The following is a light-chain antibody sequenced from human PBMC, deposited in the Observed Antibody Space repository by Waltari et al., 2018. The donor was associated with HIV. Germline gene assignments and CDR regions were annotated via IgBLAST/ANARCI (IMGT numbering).Light chain of an antibody. Sequence: QSVLTQPPSVSGAPGQTVTGSCTGSTPNPGANFYVPWYQHLPGTAPKLRINGNNNRPSWVPARFSGSRSGSSASLAITGLQAEDEADYYCQSYDNVLTAVIFGGGTKVTVL. CDR1: TPNPGANFY. V-gene: IGLV1-40*01. CDR3: QSYDNVLTAVI. J-gene: IGLJ2*01. CDR2: GNN.